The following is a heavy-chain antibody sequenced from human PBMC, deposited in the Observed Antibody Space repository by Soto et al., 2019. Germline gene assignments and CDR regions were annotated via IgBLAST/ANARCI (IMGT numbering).Heavy chain of an antibody. J-gene: IGHJ4*01. CDR1: GGAFSSNA. CDR2: ISPIFGSA. V-gene: IGHV1-69*13. CDR3: AREGVTNYTDYYFDL. D-gene: IGHD4-4*01. Sequence: SVKVSCKAFGGAFSSNAISWMRQATGQGLEWIGTISPIFGSAAYAQRFQGRVTITADVPTNTAYMELSSLRSEDTAIYYCAREGVTNYTDYYFDLWGHGALVTVS.